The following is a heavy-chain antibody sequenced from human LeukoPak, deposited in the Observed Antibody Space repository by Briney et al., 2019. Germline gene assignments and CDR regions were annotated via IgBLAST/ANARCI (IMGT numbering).Heavy chain of an antibody. CDR1: GYTFINYG. CDR3: TKLRTIVAAAWTHHPFDP. Sequence: PPASVKVSCKASGYTFINYGIGWVRQAPGQGLEWMGWISPYNGKTNYAHNLQGRVTITTDTSTSTAYMDLKSLTYDDTAVDYGTKLRTIVAAAWTHHPFDPWGQGTLVIVSS. D-gene: IGHD6-25*01. J-gene: IGHJ5*02. V-gene: IGHV1-18*01. CDR2: ISPYNGKT.